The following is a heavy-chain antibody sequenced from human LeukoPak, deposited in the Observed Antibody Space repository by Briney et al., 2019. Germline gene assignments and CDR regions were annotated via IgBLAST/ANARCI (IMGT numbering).Heavy chain of an antibody. V-gene: IGHV4-4*07. CDR3: VRGGYYYGPSD. D-gene: IGHD3-10*01. CDR1: GGSISSYY. J-gene: IGHJ4*02. Sequence: SETLSLTCTVSGGSISSYYWSWIRQPAGKGLEWIGRTYTSGSINYDPSLKSRVTMSVDTSKNQFSLKLRSVTAADTAVYYCVRGGYYYGPSDWGQGTLVTVSS. CDR2: TYTSGSI.